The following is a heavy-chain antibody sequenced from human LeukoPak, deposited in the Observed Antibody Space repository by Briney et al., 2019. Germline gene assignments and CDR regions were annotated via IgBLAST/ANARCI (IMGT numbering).Heavy chain of an antibody. CDR1: GYTFTNYA. V-gene: IGHV1-18*01. CDR3: ARGIAAASDY. CDR2: ISAYNGNT. J-gene: IGHJ4*02. D-gene: IGHD6-13*01. Sequence: ASVKVSCKASGYTFTNYAISWMRQAPGQGLEWVGWISAYNGNTNYAQKLQGRVTMTTDTSTSTAYMELRSLRSDDTAVYYCARGIAAASDYWGQGTLVTVSS.